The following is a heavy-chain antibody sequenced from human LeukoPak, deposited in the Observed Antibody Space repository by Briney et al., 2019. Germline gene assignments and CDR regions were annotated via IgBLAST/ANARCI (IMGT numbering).Heavy chain of an antibody. CDR1: GGTFSSYA. D-gene: IGHD2-15*01. Sequence: SVKVSCKASGGTFSSYAISWVRQAPGQGLEWMGGIIPIFGTANYAQKFQGRVTITADESTSTAYMELSSLRSDDTAVYYCARDAPLYCSGGSCYRWGEVDYWGQGTLVTVSS. V-gene: IGHV1-69*13. CDR2: IIPIFGTA. CDR3: ARDAPLYCSGGSCYRWGEVDY. J-gene: IGHJ4*02.